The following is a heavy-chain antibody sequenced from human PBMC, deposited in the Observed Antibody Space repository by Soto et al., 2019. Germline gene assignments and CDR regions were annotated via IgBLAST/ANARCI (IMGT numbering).Heavy chain of an antibody. J-gene: IGHJ4*02. Sequence: QVQLQESGPGLVKPSQTLSLTCTVSGGSISSGDYYWSWIRQHPGKGLEWIGYIYYSGSTYYIPSLKSRVTISVDSSENQFSLKLSSVTAADTAVYYCARWPQLQPRFDYWGQGTLVTVSS. CDR3: ARWPQLQPRFDY. D-gene: IGHD1-1*01. CDR1: GGSISSGDYY. CDR2: IYYSGST. V-gene: IGHV4-31*03.